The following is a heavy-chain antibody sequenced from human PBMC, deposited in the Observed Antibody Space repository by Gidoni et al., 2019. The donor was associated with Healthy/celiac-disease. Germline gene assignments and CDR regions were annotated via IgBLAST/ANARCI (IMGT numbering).Heavy chain of an antibody. V-gene: IGHV1-18*01. CDR3: ARAAIAVAGPIRFDP. CDR1: GYTFTSYG. Sequence: QVQLVQSGAEVKKPGASVNGSCKASGYTFTSYGNSWVRQAPGQGLEWMGWISAYNGNTNYAQKLQGRVTMPTDTSTSTAYMELRSLRSDDTAVYYCARAAIAVAGPIRFDPWGQGTLVTVSS. CDR2: ISAYNGNT. D-gene: IGHD6-19*01. J-gene: IGHJ5*02.